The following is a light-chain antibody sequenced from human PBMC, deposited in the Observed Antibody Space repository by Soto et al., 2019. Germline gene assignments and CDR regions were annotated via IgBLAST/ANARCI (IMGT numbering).Light chain of an antibody. CDR1: QSVSSY. V-gene: IGKV3-11*01. Sequence: EIVLTQSPATLSLSPGERAPLSCRASQSVSSYLAWYQQNPGQAPRLLIYDASNRATGIPARFSGSGSGTDFTLTISSLEPEDFAVYYCQQRSNWPPITFGQGNDWRL. J-gene: IGKJ5*01. CDR2: DAS. CDR3: QQRSNWPPIT.